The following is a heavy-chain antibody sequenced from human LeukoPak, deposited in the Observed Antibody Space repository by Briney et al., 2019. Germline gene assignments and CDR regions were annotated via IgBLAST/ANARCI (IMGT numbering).Heavy chain of an antibody. V-gene: IGHV5-51*01. D-gene: IGHD5-24*01. CDR2: IYPGHSDT. Sequence: GESLKISCKDSGYSFTNYWIGWVRQMPGKGLEWMGIIYPGHSDTRYSPSFQGQVTISVDKSISTAFLQWSSLKASDTAVYYCARSTVMGTVWFDPWGQGTLVTVSS. CDR1: GYSFTNYW. CDR3: ARSTVMGTVWFDP. J-gene: IGHJ5*02.